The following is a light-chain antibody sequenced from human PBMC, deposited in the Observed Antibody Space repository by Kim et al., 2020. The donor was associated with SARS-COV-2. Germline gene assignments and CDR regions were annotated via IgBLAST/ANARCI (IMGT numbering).Light chain of an antibody. CDR3: NSRDSSCNHLV. V-gene: IGLV3-19*01. Sequence: VGQTVRITCQRDNRRLYYASWYQQKPGQAPVLVIYGTHNRPSGIPDRFSGSSSGNTASLTITGAQAEDEADYYCNSRDSSCNHLVFGGGTQLTVL. J-gene: IGLJ2*01. CDR1: NRRLYY. CDR2: GTH.